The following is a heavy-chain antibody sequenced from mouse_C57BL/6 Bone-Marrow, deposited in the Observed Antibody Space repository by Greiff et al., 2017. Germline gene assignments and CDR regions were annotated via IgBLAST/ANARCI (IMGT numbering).Heavy chain of an antibody. V-gene: IGHV1-52*01. CDR2: IDPSDSET. CDR3: ATDYSNYLWYFDV. J-gene: IGHJ1*03. Sequence: QVQLQQPGAELVRPGSSVKLSCKASGYTFTSYWMHWVKQRPIQGLEWIGNIDPSDSETHYNQKFKDKATLTVDKSSSTAYLQLSSLTSEDSAVYYWATDYSNYLWYFDVWGTGTTVTVSS. D-gene: IGHD2-5*01. CDR1: GYTFTSYW.